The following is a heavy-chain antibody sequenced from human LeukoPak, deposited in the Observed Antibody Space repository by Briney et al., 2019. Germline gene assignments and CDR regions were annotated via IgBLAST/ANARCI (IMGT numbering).Heavy chain of an antibody. J-gene: IGHJ4*02. D-gene: IGHD3-22*01. CDR3: ARGIGSGYYFYYFDY. Sequence: PGGSLRLSCAASGFTFSSYGMHWVRQAPGKGLEWVTFIRYDGSNKYYADSVKGRFTISRDNSKNTLYLQMNSLRAEDTAVYYCARGIGSGYYFYYFDYWGQGTLVTVSS. CDR1: GFTFSSYG. V-gene: IGHV3-30*02. CDR2: IRYDGSNK.